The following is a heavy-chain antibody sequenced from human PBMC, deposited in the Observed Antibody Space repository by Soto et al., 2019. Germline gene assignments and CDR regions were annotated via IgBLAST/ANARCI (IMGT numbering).Heavy chain of an antibody. CDR3: AREWGRGQFMTNKDY. CDR2: ISAYNGNT. D-gene: IGHD3-10*01. CDR1: GYTFTSYG. Sequence: QVQLVQSGAEVKKPGASVKVSCKASGYTFTSYGISWLRQAPGQGLEWMGWISAYNGNTNYAQKLQGRVIMTTDTSSSTDYMELRSLRSDDTAVYYCAREWGRGQFMTNKDYWGQGTLVTVSS. J-gene: IGHJ4*02. V-gene: IGHV1-18*01.